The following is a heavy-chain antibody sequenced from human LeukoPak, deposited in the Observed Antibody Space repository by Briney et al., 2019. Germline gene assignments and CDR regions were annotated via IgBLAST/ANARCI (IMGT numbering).Heavy chain of an antibody. CDR3: VRDSSGGY. CDR2: SRNKVNSYIT. CDR1: GFTFSDHH. D-gene: IGHD3-22*01. J-gene: IGHJ4*02. V-gene: IGHV3-72*01. Sequence: GGSLRLSCAASGFTFSDHHMDWVRQAPGKGPEWVGRSRNKVNSYITEYAASVKGRFTISRDDSKNSLYLQMNSLKTEDTAVYYCVRDSSGGYWGQGTLVTVSS.